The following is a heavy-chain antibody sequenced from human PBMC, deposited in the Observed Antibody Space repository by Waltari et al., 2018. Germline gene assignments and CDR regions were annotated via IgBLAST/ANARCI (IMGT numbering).Heavy chain of an antibody. Sequence: EVQLVESGGGLVKPGGSLSLSCAASGFTFSNYTLNWVRKAPGKGLEWVSSISSSSSYIYYADSVKGRFTISRDNAKNSLYLQMNSLRAEDTAVYYCARGEVGATTEYYFDYWGQGTLVTVSS. CDR2: ISSSSSYI. V-gene: IGHV3-21*01. J-gene: IGHJ4*02. CDR1: GFTFSNYT. D-gene: IGHD1-26*01. CDR3: ARGEVGATTEYYFDY.